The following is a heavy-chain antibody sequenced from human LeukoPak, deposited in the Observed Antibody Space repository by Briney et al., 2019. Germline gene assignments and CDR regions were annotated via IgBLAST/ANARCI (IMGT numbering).Heavy chain of an antibody. J-gene: IGHJ6*02. D-gene: IGHD2-2*02. CDR1: GFTFDDYA. CDR3: AKDLRYCSSTSCYKTGYYYYGMDV. Sequence: PGGSLRLSCAASGFTFDDYAMHWVRHAPGKGLEWVSGISWNSGSIGYADSVKGRFTISRDNAKNSLYLQMNSLRAEDTALYYCAKDLRYCSSTSCYKTGYYYYGMDVWGQGTTVTVSS. V-gene: IGHV3-9*01. CDR2: ISWNSGSI.